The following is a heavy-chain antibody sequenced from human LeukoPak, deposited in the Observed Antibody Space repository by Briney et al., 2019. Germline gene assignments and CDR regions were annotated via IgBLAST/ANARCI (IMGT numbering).Heavy chain of an antibody. D-gene: IGHD6-19*01. CDR3: VTSSSGSTLFFEY. Sequence: GGSLRLSCAASRFSFSTYAMTWVRQAPGKGLEWVSTIDTSGFTTYCADSVKGRFIVSRDNSKNTLYLRLNSLRAEDTALYYCVTSSSGSTLFFEYWGQGTLVTASS. V-gene: IGHV3-23*01. J-gene: IGHJ4*02. CDR1: RFSFSTYA. CDR2: IDTSGFTT.